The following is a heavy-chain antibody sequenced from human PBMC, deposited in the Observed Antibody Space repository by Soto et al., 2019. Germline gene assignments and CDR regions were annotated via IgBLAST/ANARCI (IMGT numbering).Heavy chain of an antibody. CDR2: IYYSGST. CDR1: GGSISSGGYY. D-gene: IGHD3-10*01. Sequence: TLSLTCTVSGGSISSGGYYWSWIRQHPGKGLEWIGYIYYSGSTYYNPSLKSRVTISVDTSKNQFSLKLSSVTAADTAVYYCAKGSGSYYLQFDYWGQGTLVTVS. J-gene: IGHJ4*02. V-gene: IGHV4-31*03. CDR3: AKGSGSYYLQFDY.